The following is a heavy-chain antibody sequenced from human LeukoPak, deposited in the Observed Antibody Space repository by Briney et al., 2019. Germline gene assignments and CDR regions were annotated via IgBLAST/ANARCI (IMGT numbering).Heavy chain of an antibody. Sequence: GGSLRLSCAASGFTFSIYAMNWVRQAPGKGLEWVSTISSDGGSTYYADSVKGRFTISRDNSKNTLYLQMNSLRAEDTAVYFCARGSNSGYSIDYWGQGTLVTVSS. CDR2: ISSDGGST. CDR3: ARGSNSGYSIDY. CDR1: GFTFSIYA. D-gene: IGHD3-22*01. V-gene: IGHV3-23*01. J-gene: IGHJ4*02.